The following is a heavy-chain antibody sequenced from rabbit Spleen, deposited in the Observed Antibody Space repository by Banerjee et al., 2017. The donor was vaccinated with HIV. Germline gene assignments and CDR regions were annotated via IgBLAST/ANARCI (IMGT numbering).Heavy chain of an antibody. V-gene: IGHV1S40*01. Sequence: QSLVESGGGLVQPGGSLTLSCKASGFSFGDRDVMCWVRQAPGKGLEWIACIDVGSSGYTYYANWAKGRFIISKTSSTTVTLQMTSLTAADTATYFCARDLAGVIGWNFGWWGPGTLVTVS. CDR3: ARDLAGVIGWNFGW. CDR2: IDVGSSGYT. J-gene: IGHJ4*01. CDR1: GFSFGDRDV. D-gene: IGHD4-1*01.